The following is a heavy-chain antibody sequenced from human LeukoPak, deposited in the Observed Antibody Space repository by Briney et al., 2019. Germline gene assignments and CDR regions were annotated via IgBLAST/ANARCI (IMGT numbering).Heavy chain of an antibody. J-gene: IGHJ3*02. CDR3: TKDQVGLYSTSSGYDAFDI. V-gene: IGHV3-48*03. Sequence: PGGSLRLSCAASGFTFSSYEMNWVRQAPGKGLEWVSYISSSGSTIYYADSVKGRFTISRDNSKNMLYLQMNSLRAEDTAIYYCTKDQVGLYSTSSGYDAFDIWGQGTMVTVSS. CDR2: ISSSGSTI. D-gene: IGHD6-6*01. CDR1: GFTFSSYE.